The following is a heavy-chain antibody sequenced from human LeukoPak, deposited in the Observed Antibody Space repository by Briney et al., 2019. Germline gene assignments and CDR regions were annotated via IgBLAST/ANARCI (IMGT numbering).Heavy chain of an antibody. V-gene: IGHV1-69*05. CDR2: IIPSFGTA. CDR3: ARELDQGAFDI. CDR1: GATFSSYA. J-gene: IGHJ3*02. Sequence: ASVKVSCKASGATFSSYAISWVRQAPGQGLELMGGIIPSFGTANYAQKFQGRVTITTDEAASTAYMELSSLRSEDTAVYYCARELDQGAFDIWGQGTMVTVYS. D-gene: IGHD2-2*03.